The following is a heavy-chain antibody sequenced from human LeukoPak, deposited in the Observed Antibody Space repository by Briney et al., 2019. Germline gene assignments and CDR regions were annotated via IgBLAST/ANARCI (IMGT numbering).Heavy chain of an antibody. V-gene: IGHV4-39*07. J-gene: IGHJ3*02. CDR1: GGSISTSNYY. Sequence: ASETLSLTCTVSGGSISTSNYYWGWIRQPPGKGLEWIGHIFYSRSTYYSPSLNSRVTISLDTTRNQSSLTHNSRPAADTPCEYCAKSNGYGFVDIWRQGTM. CDR3: AKSNGYGFVDI. CDR2: IFYSRST. D-gene: IGHD3/OR15-3a*01.